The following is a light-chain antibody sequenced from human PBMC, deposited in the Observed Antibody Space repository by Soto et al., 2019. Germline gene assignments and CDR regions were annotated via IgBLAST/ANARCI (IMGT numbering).Light chain of an antibody. Sequence: EIVLTQSPGTLSLSPGEGAPLSCRASQSVSSNYLARYQQKPGQAPGLLIYGASSRAAGIPGKFSGSGSGADLTLTTSRLEPEDFAVYFWQIYDSSPTFGLGTKLEIK. V-gene: IGKV3-20*01. J-gene: IGKJ2*01. CDR3: QIYDSSPT. CDR1: QSVSSNY. CDR2: GAS.